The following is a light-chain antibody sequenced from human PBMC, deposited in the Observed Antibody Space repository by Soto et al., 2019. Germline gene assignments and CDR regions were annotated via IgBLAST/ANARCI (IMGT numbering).Light chain of an antibody. Sequence: DIQMTQSPSPLSGSVGDRVTITCRASQTIRSWLAWYQQKPGKAPKLLIYKASTLKSGVPSRFRGSGSGTEFTLTISSLQPDDFASYYCQHYKSYSEAFGQGTKVELK. CDR1: QTIRSW. J-gene: IGKJ1*01. CDR3: QHYKSYSEA. CDR2: KAS. V-gene: IGKV1-5*03.